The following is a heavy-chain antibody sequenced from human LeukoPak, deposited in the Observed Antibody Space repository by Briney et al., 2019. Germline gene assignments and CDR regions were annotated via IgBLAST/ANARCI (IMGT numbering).Heavy chain of an antibody. J-gene: IGHJ4*02. CDR3: ARVYGDYAPDY. CDR1: GFTLSTYS. D-gene: IGHD4-17*01. V-gene: IGHV3-48*04. Sequence: GGSLRLSCAASGFTLSTYSMNWVRQAPGKGLEWVSYISSSSPTIYYADSVKGRFTISRDNAKNSLYLQMNSLRAEDTAVYYCARVYGDYAPDYWGQGALVTVSS. CDR2: ISSSSPTI.